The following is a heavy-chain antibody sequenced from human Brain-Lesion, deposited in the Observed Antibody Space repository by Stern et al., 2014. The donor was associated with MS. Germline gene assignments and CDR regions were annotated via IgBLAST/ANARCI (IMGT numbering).Heavy chain of an antibody. CDR2: IHPSGSA. Sequence: VHLVESGPGLVKPSQTLSLTCTVSGGSISSGSDYWSWIRQPVGKGLGWIGRIHPSGSAFYTPSLKSRVTISTDTSMNQFSLELNSATAADTAIYYCASGYRIFDYWGQGILVTVSS. D-gene: IGHD5-18*01. V-gene: IGHV4-61*02. CDR1: GGSISSGSDY. CDR3: ASGYRIFDY. J-gene: IGHJ4*02.